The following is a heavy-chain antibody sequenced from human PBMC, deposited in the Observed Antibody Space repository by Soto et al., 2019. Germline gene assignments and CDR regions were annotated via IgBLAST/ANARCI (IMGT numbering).Heavy chain of an antibody. D-gene: IGHD3-16*02. Sequence: QLQLQESGPGLVKPSETLSLTCTVSGGSISSSNYYWGWIRQPPGKGLEWIGNIYNSGSTSYNPSFRSRVTISIDASKNQFSLKLTSVSAADTAVYYCARRPIMITLGGVIDYHFDFWGQGSLVTVSS. V-gene: IGHV4-39*01. J-gene: IGHJ4*02. CDR1: GGSISSSNYY. CDR2: IYNSGST. CDR3: ARRPIMITLGGVIDYHFDF.